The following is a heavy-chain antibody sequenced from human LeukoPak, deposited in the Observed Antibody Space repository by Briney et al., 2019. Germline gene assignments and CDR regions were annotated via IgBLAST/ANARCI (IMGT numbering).Heavy chain of an antibody. CDR2: IYYSGST. V-gene: IGHV4-30-4*08. Sequence: TSETLSLTCTVSGGSISSGDYYWSWIRQPPGKGLEWIGYIYYSGSTYYNPSLKSRVTISVDTSKNQFSLKLSSVTAADTAVYYCAREEAAIVHDAFDIWGQGTMVTVSS. CDR3: AREEAAIVHDAFDI. CDR1: GGSISSGDYY. J-gene: IGHJ3*02. D-gene: IGHD2-2*01.